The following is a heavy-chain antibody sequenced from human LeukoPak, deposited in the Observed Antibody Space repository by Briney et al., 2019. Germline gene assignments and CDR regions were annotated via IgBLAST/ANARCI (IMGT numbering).Heavy chain of an antibody. CDR2: IIPSGST. CDR1: GASIRHYY. J-gene: IGHJ4*02. D-gene: IGHD1-26*01. Sequence: PSETLSLTCTVSGASIRHYYWSWIRQPAGKGLEWIGRIIPSGSTNFNPSLKSRVTMPVDTSKNQFSLKLNSVTAADTAVYYCAKEGATPGPDFDYWGQGTLVIVSS. V-gene: IGHV4-4*07. CDR3: AKEGATPGPDFDY.